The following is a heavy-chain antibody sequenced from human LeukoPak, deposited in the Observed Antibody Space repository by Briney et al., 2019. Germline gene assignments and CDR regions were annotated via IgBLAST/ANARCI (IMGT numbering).Heavy chain of an antibody. CDR1: GFTFSNYA. CDR3: ARESGYAVGDF. D-gene: IGHD2-2*01. Sequence: PGGSLRLSCAASGFTFSNYAMTWVRQAPGKGLEWVSSISNTGERTYYADSVKGRFIISKDISKNTLYLQMNNLRADDTALYYCARESGYAVGDFWGRGTLVTVSS. V-gene: IGHV3-23*01. J-gene: IGHJ4*02. CDR2: ISNTGERT.